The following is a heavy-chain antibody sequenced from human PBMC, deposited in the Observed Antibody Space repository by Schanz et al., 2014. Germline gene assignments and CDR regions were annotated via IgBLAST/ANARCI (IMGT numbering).Heavy chain of an antibody. Sequence: QVQLVQSGTQVKKPGASVKVSCKASGYTFVSYSMHWVRQAPGQGLEWMGMINPSGGSTTYAQKFQGRVTMTRNTSMSTAYIELHILTSEDTAVYYCARGRTFDYWGQGTLVTVSS. CDR1: GYTFVSYS. V-gene: IGHV1-46*01. CDR3: ARGRTFDY. CDR2: INPSGGST. J-gene: IGHJ4*02.